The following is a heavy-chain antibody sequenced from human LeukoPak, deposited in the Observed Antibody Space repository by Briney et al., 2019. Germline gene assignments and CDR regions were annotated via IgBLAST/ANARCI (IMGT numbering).Heavy chain of an antibody. J-gene: IGHJ4*02. D-gene: IGHD4-17*01. Sequence: SVKVSCKASGGTFSSYAISWVRQAPGQGLEWMGGIIPIFGTANYAQKFQGRVTMTGDTSTSTIYMELRSLRSEDTAVYYCAAAAVYGDYVFDYWGQGTLVTVSS. CDR3: AAAAVYGDYVFDY. V-gene: IGHV1-69*06. CDR1: GGTFSSYA. CDR2: IIPIFGTA.